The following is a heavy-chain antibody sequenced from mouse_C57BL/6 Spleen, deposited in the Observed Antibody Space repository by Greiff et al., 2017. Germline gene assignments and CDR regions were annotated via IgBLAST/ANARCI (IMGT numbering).Heavy chain of an antibody. D-gene: IGHD2-4*01. J-gene: IGHJ4*01. CDR3: ARDYDYDDAMDY. V-gene: IGHV1-72*01. CDR2: IDPNSGGT. CDR1: GYTFTSYW. Sequence: VQLQQPGTELVKPGASVKLSCKASGYTFTSYWMHWVKQRPGQGLEWIGRIDPNSGGTKYNEKFKSKATLTVDKPSSTAYMQLSSLTSEDSAVYYCARDYDYDDAMDYWGQGTSVTVSS.